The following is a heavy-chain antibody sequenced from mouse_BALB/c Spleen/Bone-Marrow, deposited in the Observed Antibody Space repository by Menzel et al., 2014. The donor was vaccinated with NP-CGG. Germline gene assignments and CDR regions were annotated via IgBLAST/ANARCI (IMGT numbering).Heavy chain of an antibody. CDR3: ARDGYSSLAMDY. Sequence: QVHVKQSGAELMKPGASVKISCKTTGYTFSGYWIEWVKQRPGHGLEWIGEILPGSTSTNYNEKFKDKATFTADTSSNTAYIQLSSLTSEDSAVYYCARDGYSSLAMDYWGQGTSVTVSS. CDR2: ILPGSTST. J-gene: IGHJ4*01. CDR1: GYTFSGYW. D-gene: IGHD2-3*01. V-gene: IGHV1-9*01.